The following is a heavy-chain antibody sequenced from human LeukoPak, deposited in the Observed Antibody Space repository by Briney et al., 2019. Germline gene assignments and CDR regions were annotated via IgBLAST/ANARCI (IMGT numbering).Heavy chain of an antibody. CDR1: GYTFTSYD. CDR3: ARAPSVSNFDY. V-gene: IGHV1-8*01. CDR2: MNPNSGNT. D-gene: IGHD4-11*01. Sequence: ASVKVSRKASGYTFTSYDINWVRQATGQGLEWMGWMNPNSGNTGYAQKFQGRVTITRDTSVNTAYMELSSLRSEDTAVYYCARAPSVSNFDYWGQGTLVTVSS. J-gene: IGHJ4*02.